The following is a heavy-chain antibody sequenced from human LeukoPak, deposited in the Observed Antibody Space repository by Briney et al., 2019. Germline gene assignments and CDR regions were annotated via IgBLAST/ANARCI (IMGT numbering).Heavy chain of an antibody. CDR3: ATNIRGGLRFFQLDY. J-gene: IGHJ4*02. CDR2: ISSSSSTI. CDR1: GFTFSSYS. D-gene: IGHD3-3*01. Sequence: GGSLRLSCAASGFTFSSYSMNWVRQAPGKGLEWVSYISSSSSTIYYADSVKGRFTISRDNAKNSLYLQMNSLRAEDTAVYYCATNIRGGLRFFQLDYWGQGTLVTVSS. V-gene: IGHV3-48*04.